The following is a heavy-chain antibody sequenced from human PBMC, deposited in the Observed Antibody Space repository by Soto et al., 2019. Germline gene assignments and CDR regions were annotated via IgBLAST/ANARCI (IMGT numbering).Heavy chain of an antibody. CDR2: IHHTGPA. Sequence: QLQLHESGPGLVKPSETLSLTCTVSGGSISSSDYYWGWIRQPPGKGLDWIGNIHHTGPAYYNPSLRSRVTISVDTSKSQFSLKLSSVTATDTAVYYCVDTRGQWRPRDWGQGTLVTVSS. CDR3: VDTRGQWRPRD. D-gene: IGHD6-19*01. J-gene: IGHJ4*02. CDR1: GGSISSSDYY. V-gene: IGHV4-39*01.